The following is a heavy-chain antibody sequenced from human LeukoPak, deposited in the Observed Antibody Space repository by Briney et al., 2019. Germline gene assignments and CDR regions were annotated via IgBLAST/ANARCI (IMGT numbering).Heavy chain of an antibody. J-gene: IGHJ4*02. CDR1: GGSISSYY. V-gene: IGHV4-4*09. Sequence: PSETLSLTCTVSGGSISSYYWSWIRQPPGKGLEWIGYIHTSGSTNYNPSLKSRVTISVDTSKNQFSLKLSSVTAADTAVYYCARTRGGYCSGGSCYSYAYYFDYWGQGTLVTVSS. CDR3: ARTRGGYCSGGSCYSYAYYFDY. D-gene: IGHD2-15*01. CDR2: IHTSGST.